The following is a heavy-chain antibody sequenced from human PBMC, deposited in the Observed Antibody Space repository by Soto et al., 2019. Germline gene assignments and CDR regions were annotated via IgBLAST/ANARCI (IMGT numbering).Heavy chain of an antibody. V-gene: IGHV3-30*18. CDR2: TAYDESEK. J-gene: IGHJ4*02. CDR1: GFTFSRSG. CDR3: AKNDDSFDY. Sequence: LSLACVAAGFTFSRSGMHWVRQAAGKGLEWVAVTAYDESEKYYADSVKGRFTISRDNSRNMLFLQMNSLRPEDTAVYYCAKNDDSFDYWGQGTLVTVSS.